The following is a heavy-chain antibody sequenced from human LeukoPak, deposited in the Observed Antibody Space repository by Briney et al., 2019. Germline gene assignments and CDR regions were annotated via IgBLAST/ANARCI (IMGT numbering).Heavy chain of an antibody. Sequence: SETLSLTCAVYGGSFSSYYWGWIRQPPGKGLEWIGSINHSGSTNYNPSLKSRVTISVDTSKNQFSLKLSSVTAADTAVYYCGRLVGGAQQYYYYYMDVWGKGTTVTVSS. J-gene: IGHJ6*03. CDR2: INHSGST. CDR3: GRLVGGAQQYYYYYMDV. D-gene: IGHD3-16*01. CDR1: GGSFSSYY. V-gene: IGHV4-34*01.